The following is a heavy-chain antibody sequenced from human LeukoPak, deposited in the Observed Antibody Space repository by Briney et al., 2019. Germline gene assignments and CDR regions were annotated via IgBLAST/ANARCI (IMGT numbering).Heavy chain of an antibody. Sequence: GGSLRLSCAASGLSFPRYAMSWVRQAPGGGLQWVAGISGSGRDTFYSDSVKGRFTISRDNSKNTHYLQMNSLRAEDTAVYYCAKWGDFWTGLNNWYFDLWGRGTLVTVSS. CDR3: AKWGDFWTGLNNWYFDL. CDR1: GLSFPRYA. D-gene: IGHD3/OR15-3a*01. J-gene: IGHJ2*01. V-gene: IGHV3-23*01. CDR2: ISGSGRDT.